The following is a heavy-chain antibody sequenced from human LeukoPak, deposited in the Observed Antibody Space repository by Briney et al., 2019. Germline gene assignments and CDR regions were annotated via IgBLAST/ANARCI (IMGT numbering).Heavy chain of an antibody. J-gene: IGHJ3*02. CDR1: GYTFSSYG. V-gene: IGHV1-18*01. CDR3: ARGQRYSGSYSAFDI. Sequence: ASVKVSCKASGYTFSSYGIHWVRQAPGQGLEWMGWISAYNGNTNYAQKLQVRVTMTTDTSTSTAYMEVRSLRSGDTAVYYCARGQRYSGSYSAFDIWGQGTMVTVSS. D-gene: IGHD1-26*01. CDR2: ISAYNGNT.